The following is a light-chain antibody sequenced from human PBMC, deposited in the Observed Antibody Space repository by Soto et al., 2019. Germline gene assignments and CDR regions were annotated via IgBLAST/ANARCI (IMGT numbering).Light chain of an antibody. CDR2: EVT. CDR1: SSDVGGYNY. J-gene: IGLJ1*01. CDR3: SLYTSSTAYV. V-gene: IGLV2-14*01. Sequence: QSVLTQPASVSGSPGQSITISCTGTSSDVGGYNYVSWYQLHPGKAPKLILYEVTNRPSGVSDRFSGSKSGNTASLTISGLQAEDEADYYCSLYTSSTAYVFGTGTKVTVL.